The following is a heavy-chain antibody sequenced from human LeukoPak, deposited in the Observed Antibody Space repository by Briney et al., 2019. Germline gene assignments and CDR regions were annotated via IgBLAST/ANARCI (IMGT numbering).Heavy chain of an antibody. CDR2: INSDGSEG. Sequence: GGSLRLSCAGAGFTFSNYGMSWVRQAPGKGLEWVASINSDGSEGYYADVVKGRFTISRDNAKNSLYLQINSLRAEDTAVYYCARSSYSSSSSVWGQGTMVTVSS. CDR3: ARSSYSSSSSV. D-gene: IGHD6-6*01. CDR1: GFTFSNYG. V-gene: IGHV3-7*03. J-gene: IGHJ3*01.